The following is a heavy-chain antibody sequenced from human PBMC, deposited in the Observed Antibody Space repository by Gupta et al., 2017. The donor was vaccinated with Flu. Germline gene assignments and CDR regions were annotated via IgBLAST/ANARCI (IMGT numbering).Heavy chain of an antibody. Sequence: EVQLVESGGGLVQPGGSLRLSCAASGFTVSNHYMTWVRQAPGKGLEWVSVIYSGGGTFYAASVEGRFTISRDNSKNTLYLQMNSLRPEDTAVYYCARVGVHGWELEFYFDYWGQGTLVTVSS. D-gene: IGHD1-26*01. CDR2: IYSGGGT. J-gene: IGHJ4*02. CDR1: GFTVSNHY. CDR3: ARVGVHGWELEFYFDY. V-gene: IGHV3-66*02.